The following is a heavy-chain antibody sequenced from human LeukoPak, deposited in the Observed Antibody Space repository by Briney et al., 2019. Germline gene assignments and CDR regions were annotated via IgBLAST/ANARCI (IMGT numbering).Heavy chain of an antibody. V-gene: IGHV3-7*01. CDR1: ELTFSNYW. CDR3: ARDPTY. Sequence: GGSLRLSCAAAELTFSNYWRSGVRQAPGTGLEWVTRIKQDASEKYYVDSVKGRFTISRDNAKNSLYLQMNSLRAEDTAVYYCARDPTYWGQGTLVTVSS. CDR2: IKQDASEK. J-gene: IGHJ4*02.